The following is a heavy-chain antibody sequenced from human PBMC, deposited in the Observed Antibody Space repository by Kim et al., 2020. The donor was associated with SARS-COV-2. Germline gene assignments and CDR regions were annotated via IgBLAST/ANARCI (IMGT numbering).Heavy chain of an antibody. CDR3: TVVVAATTFDY. CDR1: GFTFSSYA. J-gene: IGHJ4*02. Sequence: GGSLRLSCAASGFTFSSYAMHWVRQAPGKGLEWVAVISYDGSNKYYADSVKGRFTISRDNSKNTLYLQMNSLRAEDTAVYYCTVVVAATTFDYWGQGTLV. CDR2: ISYDGSNK. V-gene: IGHV3-30*04. D-gene: IGHD2-15*01.